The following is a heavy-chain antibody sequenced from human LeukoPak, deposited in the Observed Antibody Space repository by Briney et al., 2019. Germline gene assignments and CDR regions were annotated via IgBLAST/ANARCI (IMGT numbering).Heavy chain of an antibody. CDR2: IYSDGST. CDR3: ARNVA. CDR1: GSTVRSNY. V-gene: IGHV3-53*04. Sequence: GGSLKPSCAAPGSTVRSNYMSWVRRPPGKGLEWASVIYSDGSTYYAVSVKGRVTLSRHNSKNTRYLQMYTLRAAETPGYYFARNVAWGERNLVTASS. J-gene: IGHJ5*02.